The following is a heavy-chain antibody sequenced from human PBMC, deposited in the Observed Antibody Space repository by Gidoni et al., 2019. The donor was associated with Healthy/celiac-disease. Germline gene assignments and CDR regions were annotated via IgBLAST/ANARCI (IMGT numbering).Heavy chain of an antibody. CDR3: ARAAGTHPGWFDI. CDR1: GGTFSSYA. V-gene: IGHV1-69*04. CDR2: IIPIFGIA. J-gene: IGHJ3*02. Sequence: STGKVSCKASGGTFSSYAISWVRQAPGQGLEWMGRIIPIFGIANYAQKFQGRVTITADKSTSTAYMELSSLRSEDTAVYYCARAAGTHPGWFDIWGQGTMVTVSS. D-gene: IGHD6-13*01.